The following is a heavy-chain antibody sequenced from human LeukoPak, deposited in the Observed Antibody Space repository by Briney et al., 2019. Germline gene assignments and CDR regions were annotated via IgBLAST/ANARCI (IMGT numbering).Heavy chain of an antibody. V-gene: IGHV1-2*02. J-gene: IGHJ4*02. CDR3: ARDLTLSGDYESY. D-gene: IGHD4-17*01. Sequence: GASVKVSCKASGYTFTGYYMHWVRQAPGQGLEWMGWINPNSGGTNYAQKFQGRVTMTRDTSISTAYMELSRLRSDDTAVYYCARDLTLSGDYESYWGQGTLVTVSS. CDR1: GYTFTGYY. CDR2: INPNSGGT.